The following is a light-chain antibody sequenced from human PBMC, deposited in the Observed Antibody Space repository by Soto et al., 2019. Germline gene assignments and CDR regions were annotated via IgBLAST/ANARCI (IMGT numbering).Light chain of an antibody. CDR1: QSVSSY. J-gene: IGKJ4*01. Sequence: EIVLTQSPATLSLSPGERATLSCRASQSVSSYLAWYQQKPGQAPRLLIYDASNRATGIPARFSGSGSGTDFTLTICSLEPEDFAVYYCQQRSNWPPLTFGGGTKVDIK. CDR2: DAS. V-gene: IGKV3-11*01. CDR3: QQRSNWPPLT.